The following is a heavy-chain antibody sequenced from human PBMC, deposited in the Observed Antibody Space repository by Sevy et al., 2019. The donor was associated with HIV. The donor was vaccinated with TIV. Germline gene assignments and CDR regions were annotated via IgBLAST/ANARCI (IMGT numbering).Heavy chain of an antibody. CDR1: GFSFSKYW. J-gene: IGHJ4*02. D-gene: IGHD3-9*01. Sequence: GGSLRLSCAASGFSFSKYWMSWVRQAPGKGLEWVANIKEDGSQKNYLEYVKGRFCISRDNAKNLLYLQTNNLRADDTAAYYCARDPESLSGYPSHYFDYWGQGTLVTVSS. V-gene: IGHV3-7*01. CDR3: ARDPESLSGYPSHYFDY. CDR2: IKEDGSQK.